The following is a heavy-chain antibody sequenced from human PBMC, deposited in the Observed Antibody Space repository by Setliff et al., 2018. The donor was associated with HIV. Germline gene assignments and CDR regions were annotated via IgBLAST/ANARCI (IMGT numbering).Heavy chain of an antibody. J-gene: IGHJ4*02. V-gene: IGHV1-69*13. D-gene: IGHD5-18*01. Sequence: ASVKVSCKASGGTFSSYAISWVRQAPGQGLEWMGGIIPIFGTANYAQKFLGRVTITADESTSTAYMELSSLRSEDTAVYYCALPVLGGYSYGYFDYWGQGTLVTVSS. CDR2: IIPIFGTA. CDR1: GGTFSSYA. CDR3: ALPVLGGYSYGYFDY.